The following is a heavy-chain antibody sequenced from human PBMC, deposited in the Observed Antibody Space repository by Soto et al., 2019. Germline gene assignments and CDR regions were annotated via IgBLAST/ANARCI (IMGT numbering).Heavy chain of an antibody. CDR3: AADYGSNWRL. V-gene: IGHV1-3*01. CDR1: GFVSTNYN. J-gene: IGHJ4*02. CDR2: INAANGNT. Sequence: ASVKVSCKASGFVSTNYNFHWVRQAPGQSLEWMGRINAANGNTQYSQNFQGRVTFTSDASASTAFMELTNLRFEDKAMYYCAADYGSNWRLWGQGTLVTVSS. D-gene: IGHD3-10*01.